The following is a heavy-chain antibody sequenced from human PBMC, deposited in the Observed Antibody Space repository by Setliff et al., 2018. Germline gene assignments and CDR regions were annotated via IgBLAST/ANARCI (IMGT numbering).Heavy chain of an antibody. J-gene: IGHJ5*02. CDR1: GYSISSGYY. D-gene: IGHD2-21*01. Sequence: PSETLSLTCAVSGYSISSGYYWGWIRQPPGKGLEWIGSMYSGGNTYYNPSLKSRATISIDTSKNQFSLKLNSVTAADTAVYYCGRSVAYNWFDPWGQGTLVTVSS. CDR2: MYSGGNT. V-gene: IGHV4-38-2*01. CDR3: GRSVAYNWFDP.